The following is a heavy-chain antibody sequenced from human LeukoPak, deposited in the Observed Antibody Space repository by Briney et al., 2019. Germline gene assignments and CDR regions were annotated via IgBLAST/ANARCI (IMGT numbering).Heavy chain of an antibody. CDR2: INPNSGGT. V-gene: IGHV1-2*02. CDR3: ARGPVRYFDWLPRPYYFDY. Sequence: ASVKVSCKASGYTFTGYYIHWVRQAPGQGLEWMGWINPNSGGTNYAQKFQGRVTMTRDTSISTAYMELSRLRSDDTAVYYCARGPVRYFDWLPRPYYFDYWGQGTLVTVSS. D-gene: IGHD3-9*01. CDR1: GYTFTGYY. J-gene: IGHJ4*02.